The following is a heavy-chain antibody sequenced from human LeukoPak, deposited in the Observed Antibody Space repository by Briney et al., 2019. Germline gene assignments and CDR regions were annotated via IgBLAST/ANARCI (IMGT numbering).Heavy chain of an antibody. CDR1: GFTFSNYN. CDR2: IDSSSNT. V-gene: IGHV3-69-1*01. CDR3: ASREPAGD. D-gene: IGHD1-1*01. J-gene: IGHJ4*02. Sequence: GGSLRLSCAVSGFTFSNYNMICVRQAPGKGLEWVSSIDSSSNTYYADSVKGRFTISRDNAKTSLYLQMNSLRAEDTAVYYCASREPAGDWGQGTLVTVSS.